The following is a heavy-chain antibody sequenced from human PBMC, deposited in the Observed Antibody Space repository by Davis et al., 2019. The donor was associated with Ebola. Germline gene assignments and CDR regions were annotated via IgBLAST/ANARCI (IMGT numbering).Heavy chain of an antibody. Sequence: ASVKVSCKASGYTFTSYGISWVRQAPGQGLEWMGWISTYNGNTNYAEKFQGKVTMTTDTSTSTVYMELRSLRSDATAVYYCARDWSGYWGQGTLVTVSS. J-gene: IGHJ4*02. D-gene: IGHD3-3*01. CDR1: GYTFTSYG. CDR2: ISTYNGNT. V-gene: IGHV1-18*01. CDR3: ARDWSGY.